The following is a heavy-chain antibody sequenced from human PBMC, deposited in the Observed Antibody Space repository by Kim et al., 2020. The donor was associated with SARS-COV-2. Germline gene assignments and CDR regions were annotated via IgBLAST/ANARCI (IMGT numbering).Heavy chain of an antibody. CDR3: AAALTPAERYCSSTSCYSNYYYGMDV. Sequence: SVKVSCKASGFTFTSSAVQWVRQARGQRLEWIGWIVVGSGNTNYAQKFQERVTITRDMSTSTAYMELSSLRSEDTAVYCCAAALTPAERYCSSTSCYSNYYYGMDVWGQGTTVTVSS. CDR2: IVVGSGNT. V-gene: IGHV1-58*01. D-gene: IGHD2-2*01. J-gene: IGHJ6*02. CDR1: GFTFTSSA.